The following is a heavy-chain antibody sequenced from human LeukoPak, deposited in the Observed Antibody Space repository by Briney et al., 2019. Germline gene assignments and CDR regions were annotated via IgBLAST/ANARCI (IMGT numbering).Heavy chain of an antibody. Sequence: SETLSLTCSASAGSISSHYWSWIRQPPGKGLEWIGEINHSGSTNYNPSLKSRVTISVDTSKNQFSLKLSSVTAADTAVYYCARGRGGRSSKDAFDIWGQGTMVTVSS. V-gene: IGHV4-34*01. CDR3: ARGRGGRSSKDAFDI. CDR2: INHSGST. D-gene: IGHD2-2*01. J-gene: IGHJ3*02. CDR1: AGSISSHY.